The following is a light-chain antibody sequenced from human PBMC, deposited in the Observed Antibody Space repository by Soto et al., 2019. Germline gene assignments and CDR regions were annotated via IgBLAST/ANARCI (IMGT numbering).Light chain of an antibody. Sequence: TQSPSSLYASVGDRVTITCRASQSVSSNYITWYQQKPGQAPRRLIFGASSRATGIPDRFSGSGSGTDFTLTISRLEPEDFAVYYCQQYGSSPSTFGQGTKVDIK. CDR2: GAS. V-gene: IGKV3-20*01. J-gene: IGKJ1*01. CDR1: QSVSSNY. CDR3: QQYGSSPST.